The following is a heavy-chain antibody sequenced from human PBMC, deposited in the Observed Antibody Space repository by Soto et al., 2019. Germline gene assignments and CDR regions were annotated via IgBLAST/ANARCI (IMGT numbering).Heavy chain of an antibody. J-gene: IGHJ6*02. Sequence: SETLSLTCTDSGGSVSSDTHYWSWIRQPPGKRLEWIGFIYSSGSTNYNPSLKSRVTISVDTSKNQFSLKLRSVIVADTAVYHCARFVRSCSGTTCYTRADVWGQGTTVTVSS. V-gene: IGHV4-61*01. D-gene: IGHD2-2*02. CDR1: GGSVSSDTHY. CDR2: IYSSGST. CDR3: ARFVRSCSGTTCYTRADV.